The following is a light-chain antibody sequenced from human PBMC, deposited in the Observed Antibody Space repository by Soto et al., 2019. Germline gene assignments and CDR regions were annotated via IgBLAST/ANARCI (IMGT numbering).Light chain of an antibody. J-gene: IGLJ1*01. CDR1: SSDVGGYEY. V-gene: IGLV2-14*01. CDR2: DVS. Sequence: QSVLTQPASVSGSPGQSISISCTGTSSDVGGYEYVSWYQQHAGKAPKLMIYDVSSRPSGVSNRFSGSKSGNTASLTISGLQAEDEADYYCISYTSINLYVLGTGTKSPS. CDR3: ISYTSINLYV.